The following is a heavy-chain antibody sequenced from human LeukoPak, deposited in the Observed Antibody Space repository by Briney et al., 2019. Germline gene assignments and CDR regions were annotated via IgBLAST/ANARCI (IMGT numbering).Heavy chain of an antibody. CDR3: ASYDSSGHYPLFDY. V-gene: IGHV4-31*03. CDR1: GGSISSGGYY. Sequence: SQTLSLTCTVSGGSISSGGYYWSWIRQHPGKGLEWIGYIYYSGSTYYNPSLKSRVTISVDTSKNQFSLKLSSVTAADTAVYYCASYDSSGHYPLFDYWGQGTLVTVSS. J-gene: IGHJ4*02. CDR2: IYYSGST. D-gene: IGHD3-22*01.